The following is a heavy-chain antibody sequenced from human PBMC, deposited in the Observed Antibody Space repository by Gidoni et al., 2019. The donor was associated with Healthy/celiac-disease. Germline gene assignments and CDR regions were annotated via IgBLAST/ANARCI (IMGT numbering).Heavy chain of an antibody. CDR2: IYSGGST. CDR1: GFTVSRNY. Sequence: EVQLVESGGGLIQPGWSLRLSCAASGFTVSRNYMSWVRQAPGKGLEWVSVIYSGGSTYYADSVKGRFTISRDNSKNTLYLQMNSLRAEDTAVYYCARDSTYYDILTGYYNSYYFDYWGQGTLVTVSS. J-gene: IGHJ4*02. V-gene: IGHV3-53*01. D-gene: IGHD3-9*01. CDR3: ARDSTYYDILTGYYNSYYFDY.